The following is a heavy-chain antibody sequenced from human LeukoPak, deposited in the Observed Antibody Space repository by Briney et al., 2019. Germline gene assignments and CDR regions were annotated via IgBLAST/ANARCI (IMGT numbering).Heavy chain of an antibody. CDR1: GFTFSSYA. V-gene: IGHV3-30-3*01. D-gene: IGHD2-8*01. J-gene: IGHJ6*02. CDR2: ISYDGSNK. CDR3: ARAKVTKYGMDV. Sequence: GGSLRLSCAASGFTFSSYAMYWVRQAPGKGLEWVAVISYDGSNKYYADSVKGRFTISRDNSKNTLYLQMNSLRAEDTAVYYCARAKVTKYGMDVWGQGTTVTVSS.